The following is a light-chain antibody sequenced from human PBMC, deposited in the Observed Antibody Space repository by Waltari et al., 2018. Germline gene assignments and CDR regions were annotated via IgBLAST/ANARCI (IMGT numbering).Light chain of an antibody. V-gene: IGKV3-20*01. Sequence: EIVLTQTPGTLSLSPGERATLSCTASQGVGWYLAWYQQTLGKVPRFFIYAASTRATGISDRFSGGGSGTDFSLTIRRLEPEDFAVYYCQLYVRLPATFGQGTKVEI. J-gene: IGKJ1*01. CDR2: AAS. CDR1: QGVGWY. CDR3: QLYVRLPAT.